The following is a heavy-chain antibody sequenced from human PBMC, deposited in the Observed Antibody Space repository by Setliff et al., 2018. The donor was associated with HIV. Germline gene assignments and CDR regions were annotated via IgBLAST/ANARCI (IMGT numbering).Heavy chain of an antibody. CDR3: ASAEPPIYSSGWRGVGYFDY. Sequence: KSSETLSLTCAVSGYSISSGYYWGWIRQPPGKGLEWIGSIYHSGSTYYNPSLKSRVTISVDTSKNQFSLKLSSVTAADTAVYYCASAEPPIYSSGWRGVGYFDYWGQGTLVTVSS. V-gene: IGHV4-38-2*01. D-gene: IGHD6-19*01. J-gene: IGHJ4*02. CDR2: IYHSGST. CDR1: GYSISSGYY.